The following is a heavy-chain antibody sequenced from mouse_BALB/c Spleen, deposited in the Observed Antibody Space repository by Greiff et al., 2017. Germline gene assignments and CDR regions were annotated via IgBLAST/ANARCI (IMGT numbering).Heavy chain of an antibody. V-gene: IGHV5-9-3*01. CDR1: GFTFSSYA. CDR2: ISSGGSYT. J-gene: IGHJ2*01. Sequence: EVKVVESGGGLVKPGGSLKLSCAASGFTFSSYAMSWVRQTPEKRLEWVATISSGGSYTYYPDSVKGRFTISRDNAKNTLYLQMSSLRSEDTAMYYCARHGATDYFDYWGQGTTLTVSS. CDR3: ARHGATDYFDY. D-gene: IGHD1-1*01.